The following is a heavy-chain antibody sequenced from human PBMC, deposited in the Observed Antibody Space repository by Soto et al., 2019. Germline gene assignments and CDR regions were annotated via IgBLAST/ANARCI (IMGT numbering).Heavy chain of an antibody. CDR2: ISYDGSTI. J-gene: IGHJ4*02. Sequence: LSCAASGFTFSSYGMHWVRQAPGKGLEWVAVISYDGSTIYYADSVKGRFTISRDNAKNSLYLQMNSLRDEDTAVYYCARDSGYSYGPNDYWGQGTLVTVSS. D-gene: IGHD5-18*01. CDR3: ARDSGYSYGPNDY. V-gene: IGHV3-30*03. CDR1: GFTFSSYG.